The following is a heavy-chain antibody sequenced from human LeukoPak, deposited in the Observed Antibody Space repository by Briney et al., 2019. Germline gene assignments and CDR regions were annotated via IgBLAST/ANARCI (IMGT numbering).Heavy chain of an antibody. J-gene: IGHJ4*02. V-gene: IGHV4-34*01. CDR1: GGSFSGYC. CDR2: INHSGST. Sequence: SETLSLTCAVYGGSFSGYCWSWIRQPPGKGLEWIGEINHSGSTNYNPSLKSRVTISVDTSKNQFSLKLSSVTAADTAVYYCARARYDYWGQGTLVTVSS. CDR3: ARARYDY.